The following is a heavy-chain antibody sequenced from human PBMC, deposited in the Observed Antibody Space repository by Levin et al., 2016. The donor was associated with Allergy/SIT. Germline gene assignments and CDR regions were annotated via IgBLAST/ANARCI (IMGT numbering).Heavy chain of an antibody. CDR1: GGSISSSRSY. J-gene: IGHJ4*02. CDR2: IYDSGST. Sequence: SETLSLTCTVSGGSISSSRSYWGWIRQPPGKGLEWIGSIYDSGSTYYNPSLKSRVTISADSSKNQFSLKLSSVTAADTAIYYCARIFDYWGQGILATVSS. V-gene: IGHV4-39*01. CDR3: ARIFDY.